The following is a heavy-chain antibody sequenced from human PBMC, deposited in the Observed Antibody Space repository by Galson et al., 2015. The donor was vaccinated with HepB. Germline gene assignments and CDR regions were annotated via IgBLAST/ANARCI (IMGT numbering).Heavy chain of an antibody. CDR2: IRWNSGSI. D-gene: IGHD1-26*01. CDR1: GVTFDEAA. J-gene: IGHJ4*02. V-gene: IGHV3-9*01. Sequence: SLRLRCAAAGVTFDEAAKHWGRQAPGIGREWVSGIRWNSGSIGYADSVKGRFTISRDNAKNSLYLQMNSLRAEDTALYYCAKESSYYYFDYWGQGTLVTVSS. CDR3: AKESSYYYFDY.